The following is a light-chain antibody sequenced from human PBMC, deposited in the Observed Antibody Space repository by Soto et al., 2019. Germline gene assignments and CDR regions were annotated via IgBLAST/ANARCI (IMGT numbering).Light chain of an antibody. CDR1: DSNFGSNY. V-gene: IGLV1-47*01. J-gene: IGLJ1*01. CDR3: AAWHGSLTGQV. CDR2: RNN. Sequence: QSVLTQPPSASGTPGQRVTISCSGSDSNFGSNYVHWYQQLPGTAPKLLIYRNNQRPSGVPNRFSGSKSGTSASLAISGLRSEDEADYYCAAWHGSLTGQVFGTGTKLTVL.